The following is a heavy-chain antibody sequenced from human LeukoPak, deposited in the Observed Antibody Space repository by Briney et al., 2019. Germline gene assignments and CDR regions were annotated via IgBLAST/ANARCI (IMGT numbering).Heavy chain of an antibody. D-gene: IGHD1-26*01. CDR2: IYYSGST. V-gene: IGHV4-39*01. CDR1: GGSISSSSYY. J-gene: IGHJ5*02. CDR3: ARQEELTWFDP. Sequence: SETLSLTCTVSGGSISSSSYYWGWIRQPPGKGLEWIGSIYYSGSTHYNPSLKSRVTISVDTSKNQFSLKLSSVTAADTAVYYCARQEELTWFDPWGQGTLVTVSS.